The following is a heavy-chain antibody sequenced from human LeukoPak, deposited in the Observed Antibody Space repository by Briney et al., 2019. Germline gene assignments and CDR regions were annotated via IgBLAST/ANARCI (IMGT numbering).Heavy chain of an antibody. D-gene: IGHD3-10*01. J-gene: IGHJ5*02. V-gene: IGHV3-30*04. CDR3: ARVTYGSGSYWFDP. Sequence: GRSLRLSCAASGFIFSNYAMHWVRQAPGKGLEWVTIISYDGSNKYYADSVKGRFTISRDNAKNSLYLQMNSLRAEDTAVYYCARVTYGSGSYWFDPWGQGTLVTVSS. CDR2: ISYDGSNK. CDR1: GFIFSNYA.